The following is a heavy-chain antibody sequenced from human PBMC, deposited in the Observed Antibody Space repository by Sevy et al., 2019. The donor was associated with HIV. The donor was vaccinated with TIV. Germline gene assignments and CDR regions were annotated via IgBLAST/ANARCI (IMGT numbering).Heavy chain of an antibody. J-gene: IGHJ4*02. CDR3: GTFKEVG. Sequence: GGSLRLSCAASGFTFSNYWMSWVRQAPGKGLEWVANIKQDGSQKYYVDSVKGRFTISRDNAKNSLFLQMNSLRAEDTPVYYCGTFKEVGWGQGTLVTVSS. V-gene: IGHV3-7*01. CDR2: IKQDGSQK. CDR1: GFTFSNYW. D-gene: IGHD1-26*01.